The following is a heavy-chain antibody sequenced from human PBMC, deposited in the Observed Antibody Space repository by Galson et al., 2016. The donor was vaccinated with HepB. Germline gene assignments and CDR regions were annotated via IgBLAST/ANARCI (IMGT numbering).Heavy chain of an antibody. V-gene: IGHV4-59*08. Sequence: ETLSLTCSVSGGSIGSFYWTWIRQPPGKGLEWIGYIYKTGNTNYNPSLKSRVTISVDTSKNQFSLKLNYVTAADTALYYCARPHDFWTGYRDWGQGALVTVSS. CDR1: GGSIGSFY. CDR3: ARPHDFWTGYRD. J-gene: IGHJ4*02. D-gene: IGHD3/OR15-3a*01. CDR2: IYKTGNT.